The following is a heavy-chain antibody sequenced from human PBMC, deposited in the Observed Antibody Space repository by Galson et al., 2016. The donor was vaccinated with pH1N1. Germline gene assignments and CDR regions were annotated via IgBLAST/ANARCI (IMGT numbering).Heavy chain of an antibody. V-gene: IGHV2-5*01. Sequence: PALVKPTQTLTLTCTVSGFSLDTSGVGVGWICQPPGKALEWLGDICWNDEKRYSPSLRNSLTITKDASKNQVVLTMTNVDPVDTATYFCAHRRSPYVDFCGGPNWFNSWGQGTLVIVSS. D-gene: IGHD3-3*01. CDR2: ICWNDEK. CDR3: AHRRSPYVDFCGGPNWFNS. CDR1: GFSLDTSGVG. J-gene: IGHJ5*01.